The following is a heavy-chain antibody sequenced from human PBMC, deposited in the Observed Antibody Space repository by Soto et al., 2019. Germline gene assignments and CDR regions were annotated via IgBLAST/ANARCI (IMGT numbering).Heavy chain of an antibody. CDR1: RYTFTSYR. J-gene: IGHJ6*02. CDR2: IYPGDSDT. V-gene: IGHV5-51*01. CDR3: ARLAYPNYGMDV. Sequence: PAESLMISCNGSRYTFTSYRNGWVRQMPGKGLEWMGIIYPGDSDTRYSPSFQGQVTISADKSISTAYLQWSSLKASDTAMYYCARLAYPNYGMDVWGQGTTVTVSS.